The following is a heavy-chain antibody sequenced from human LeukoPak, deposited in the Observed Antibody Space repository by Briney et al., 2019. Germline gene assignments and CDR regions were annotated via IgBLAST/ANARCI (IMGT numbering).Heavy chain of an antibody. V-gene: IGHV1-24*01. J-gene: IGHJ6*02. CDR3: ARVRCYDILTGYYRRCRYYYYGMDV. Sequence: ASVKVSCKVSGYTLTELSMHWVRQAPGKGLEWMGGFDPEDGETIYAQKFQGRVTMTEDTSTDTAYMELSSPRSDDTAVYYCARVRCYDILTGYYRRCRYYYYGMDVWGQGTTVTVSS. CDR1: GYTLTELS. D-gene: IGHD3-9*01. CDR2: FDPEDGET.